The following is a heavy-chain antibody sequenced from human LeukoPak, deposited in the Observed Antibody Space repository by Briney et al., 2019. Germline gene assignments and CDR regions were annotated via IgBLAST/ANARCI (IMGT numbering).Heavy chain of an antibody. CDR3: AREGRVSGYDFDC. V-gene: IGHV3-74*03. Sequence: QPGGSLRLSCAASGFTFSSYWMHWVRQAPGKGLVWVSRINSDGSSITYADSVKGRFTISRDNAKNTLYLQMNSLRVEDTALYYCAREGRVSGYDFDCWGQGTLVTVSS. J-gene: IGHJ4*02. CDR2: INSDGSSI. D-gene: IGHD5-12*01. CDR1: GFTFSSYW.